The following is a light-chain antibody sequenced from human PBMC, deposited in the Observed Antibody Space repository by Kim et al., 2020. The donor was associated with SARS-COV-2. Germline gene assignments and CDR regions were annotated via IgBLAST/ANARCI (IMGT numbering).Light chain of an antibody. CDR2: DAS. V-gene: IGKV3-11*01. CDR3: QQRSDWPLT. Sequence: EIVLTQSPATLSLSPGERATLSCRASQSVSSYLAWYQQQPGQAPRLLFYDASSRATGIPARFSGSGSGTDFILTISSLEPEDFAVYYCQQRSDWPLTFGGGTKLEI. CDR1: QSVSSY. J-gene: IGKJ4*01.